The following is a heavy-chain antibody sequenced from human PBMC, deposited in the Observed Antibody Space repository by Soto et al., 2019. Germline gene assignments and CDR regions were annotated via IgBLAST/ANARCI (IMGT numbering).Heavy chain of an antibody. Sequence: EVQLLESGGGLVQPGGSLRLSCAASGFTFPNCAMSWVRQAPGKGLEWVSTISGGGGDTNYADSVRGRFTISRDNSKNTLYLQMNSLRDEDTAVYYCAKGLGRNGLGANMDYWGQGTLVTVSS. J-gene: IGHJ4*02. V-gene: IGHV3-23*01. CDR2: ISGGGGDT. CDR3: AKGLGRNGLGANMDY. CDR1: GFTFPNCA. D-gene: IGHD1-26*01.